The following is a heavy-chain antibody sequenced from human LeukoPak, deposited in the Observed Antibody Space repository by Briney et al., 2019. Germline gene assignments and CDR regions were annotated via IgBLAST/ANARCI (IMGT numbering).Heavy chain of an antibody. Sequence: ASVKVSCKASGYTFTSYGISWVRQAPGQGLEWMGWISAYNGNTNYAQKLQGRVTMTTDTSTSTAYMELRSLRSDDTAVYYCARDRGIAAPHNWFDPWGQGTLVTVSS. V-gene: IGHV1-18*01. CDR2: ISAYNGNT. J-gene: IGHJ5*02. CDR3: ARDRGIAAPHNWFDP. D-gene: IGHD6-13*01. CDR1: GYTFTSYG.